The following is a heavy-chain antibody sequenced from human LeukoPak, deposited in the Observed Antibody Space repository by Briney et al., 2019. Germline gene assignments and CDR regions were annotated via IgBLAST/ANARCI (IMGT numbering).Heavy chain of an antibody. Sequence: ASVKVSCKASGYTFTGYYMHWVRQAPGQGLEWMGWINPNSGGTNYAQKFQGRVTMTRDTSISTAYMELSRLRSDDTAVYYCARDGGIVVIPAWDYWGQGTLVTVSS. D-gene: IGHD2-2*01. CDR3: ARDGGIVVIPAWDY. V-gene: IGHV1-2*02. CDR1: GYTFTGYY. J-gene: IGHJ4*02. CDR2: INPNSGGT.